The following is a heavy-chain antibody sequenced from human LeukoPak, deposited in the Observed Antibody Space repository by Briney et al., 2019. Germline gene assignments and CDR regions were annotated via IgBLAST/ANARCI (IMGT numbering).Heavy chain of an antibody. Sequence: GGSLRLSCAASGFTFSSYWMHWVHQAPGKGLVWVSRINNDGSSTSYADSVKGRLTISRDNAKNTLYLQMNSLRAEDTAVYYCARGHLVSKYYFDYWGQGTLVTVSS. CDR2: INNDGSST. V-gene: IGHV3-74*01. CDR3: ARGHLVSKYYFDY. J-gene: IGHJ4*02. D-gene: IGHD3-9*01. CDR1: GFTFSSYW.